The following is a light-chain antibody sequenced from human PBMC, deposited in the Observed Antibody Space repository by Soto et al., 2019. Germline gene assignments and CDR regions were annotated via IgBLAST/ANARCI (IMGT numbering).Light chain of an antibody. CDR2: KVS. CDR1: QSLVYSDGNSY. J-gene: IGKJ1*01. V-gene: IGKV2-30*01. Sequence: DVVMTQSPLSLPVTLGQPASISCRSSQSLVYSDGNSYLTWFQQRPGQSPRRLIYKVSNRDSGVPDRFSGSGSGPDFTLKISRVEAEDVGIYYCMQGTHWPWTFGQGTKVELK. CDR3: MQGTHWPWT.